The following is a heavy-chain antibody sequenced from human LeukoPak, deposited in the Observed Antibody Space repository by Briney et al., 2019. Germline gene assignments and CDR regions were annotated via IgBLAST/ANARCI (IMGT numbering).Heavy chain of an antibody. J-gene: IGHJ4*02. Sequence: SETLSLTCTVSGGSISSSSYYWGWIRQPPGKGLEWIGSIYYSGSTYYNPSLKSRVTISVDTSKDQFSLKLSSVTAADTAVYYCARRRWGYFDYWGQGTLVTVSS. CDR3: ARRRWGYFDY. V-gene: IGHV4-39*01. D-gene: IGHD7-27*01. CDR2: IYYSGST. CDR1: GGSISSSSYY.